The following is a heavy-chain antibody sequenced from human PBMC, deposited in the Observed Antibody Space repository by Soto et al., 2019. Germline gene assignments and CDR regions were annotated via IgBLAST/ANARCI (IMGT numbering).Heavy chain of an antibody. D-gene: IGHD6-6*01. CDR3: ASRIAARPVDY. V-gene: IGHV4-34*01. CDR2: INHSGST. J-gene: IGHJ4*02. CDR1: GGSFIGYY. Sequence: SETLSLTCAVYGGSFIGYYWSWIRQPPGKGLEWIGEINHSGSTNYNPSLKSRVTISVDTSKNQFSLKLSSVTAADTAVCYCASRIAARPVDYWGQGTLVTVSS.